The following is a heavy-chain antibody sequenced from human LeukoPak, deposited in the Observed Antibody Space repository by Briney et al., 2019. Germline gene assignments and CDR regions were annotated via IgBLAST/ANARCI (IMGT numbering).Heavy chain of an antibody. J-gene: IGHJ4*02. D-gene: IGHD1-26*01. CDR2: INPSGGSR. CDR1: GYTFSSYY. Sequence: ASVKVSCKASGYTFSSYYMHWVRQAPGQGLEWMGIINPSGGSRSYAKKFQGRVTMTRDTSTSTVYMELRSLRSEDTAVYYCAREGAVGGTRYYFDYWGQGTLVTVSS. V-gene: IGHV1-46*01. CDR3: AREGAVGGTRYYFDY.